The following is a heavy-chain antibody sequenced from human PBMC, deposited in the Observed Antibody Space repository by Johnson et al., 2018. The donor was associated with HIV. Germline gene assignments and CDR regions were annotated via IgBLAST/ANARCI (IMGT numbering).Heavy chain of an antibody. Sequence: QVQLVESGGGLIQPGGSLRLSCAASGFTVSINYMSWVRQAPGKGLEWVAVISYDGSNKYYADSVKGRFTISRDNSKNTLYLQMNTLRAEDAAVYYCAKGWGGYSYGYDSDAFDIWGQGTMVTVSS. D-gene: IGHD5-18*01. V-gene: IGHV3-30*18. J-gene: IGHJ3*02. CDR3: AKGWGGYSYGYDSDAFDI. CDR2: ISYDGSNK. CDR1: GFTVSINY.